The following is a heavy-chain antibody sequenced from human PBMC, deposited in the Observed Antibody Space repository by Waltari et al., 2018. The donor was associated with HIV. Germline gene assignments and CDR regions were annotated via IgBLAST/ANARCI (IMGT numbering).Heavy chain of an antibody. D-gene: IGHD3-10*01. CDR2: INQAGTER. CDR1: GFTLSCYW. CDR3: ATTHGSGDYDNDFDY. J-gene: IGHJ4*02. V-gene: IGHV3-7*01. Sequence: EVRLVESGGGWVQPGGSLTLTCETSGFTLSCYWLSWVRQAPGKGLEWVANINQAGTERHYVDSVRGRFTISRDNGKRSSFLQMNSLTVEDTAVYYCATTHGSGDYDNDFDYWGQGTLV.